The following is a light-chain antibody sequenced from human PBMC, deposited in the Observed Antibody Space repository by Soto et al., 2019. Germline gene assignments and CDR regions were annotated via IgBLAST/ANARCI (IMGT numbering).Light chain of an antibody. J-gene: IGKJ1*01. CDR1: QSVSSNY. CDR3: QQYGSSPT. V-gene: IGKV3-20*01. CDR2: DVS. Sequence: DTVLTQSPGPLALAPGERATLSCRSSQSVSSNYLAWYQQKPGQAPRLLIYDVSSRATGIPDRFSGSGSGKDFTLTISRLEPDDVAMCYCQQYGSSPTFGQGTKVEIK.